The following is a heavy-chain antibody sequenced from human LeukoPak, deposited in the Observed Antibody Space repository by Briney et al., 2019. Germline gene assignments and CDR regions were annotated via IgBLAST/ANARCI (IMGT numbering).Heavy chain of an antibody. D-gene: IGHD6-13*01. CDR2: ISWNSGSI. V-gene: IGHV3-9*01. CDR1: GFTFDDYA. J-gene: IGHJ4*02. Sequence: PGRSLRLSCAASGFTFDDYAMHWVRHAPGKGLEWVSSISWNSGSIGYADSVKGRFTISRDNANNSLYLQMNSLRAEDTAFYYCAKDSSSWSIIYYFNYWGQGTLVTVSS. CDR3: AKDSSSWSIIYYFNY.